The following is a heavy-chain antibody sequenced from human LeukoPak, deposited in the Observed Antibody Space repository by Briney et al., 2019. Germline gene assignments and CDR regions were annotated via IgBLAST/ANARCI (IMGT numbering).Heavy chain of an antibody. CDR3: ARVGGAAADV. J-gene: IGHJ4*02. CDR2: IYSGGST. CDR1: GFTFSSYW. Sequence: GGSLRLSCAASGFTFSSYWMSWVRQAPGKGLEWVSVIYSGGSTYYADSVKGRFTISRDNSKNTLYLQMNSLRAEDTAVYYCARVGGAAADVWGQGILVTVSS. V-gene: IGHV3-53*01. D-gene: IGHD6-13*01.